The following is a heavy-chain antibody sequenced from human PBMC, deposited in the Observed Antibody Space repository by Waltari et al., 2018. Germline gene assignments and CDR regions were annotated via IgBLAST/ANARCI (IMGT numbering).Heavy chain of an antibody. Sequence: QVNLVESGGGVVQSGGSLRLPCTTSGFTFSNFGMHWVRQAPGKGLEWVALIWCNGSDKFSADSGGGRVTISRDNSAGTRYLDMDSLRLDDTAMYYCAKDAFGNTYLDFWGQGTLVTVSS. CDR2: IWCNGSDK. V-gene: IGHV3-30*02. J-gene: IGHJ4*02. CDR3: AKDAFGNTYLDF. CDR1: GFTFSNFG. D-gene: IGHD2-2*02.